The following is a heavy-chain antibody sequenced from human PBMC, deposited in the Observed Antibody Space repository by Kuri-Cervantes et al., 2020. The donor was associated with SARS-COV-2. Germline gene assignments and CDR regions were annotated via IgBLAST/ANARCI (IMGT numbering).Heavy chain of an antibody. CDR3: AKVFAYYDFWSGYFFDDYYYGMDV. V-gene: IGHV3-30*18. D-gene: IGHD3-3*01. J-gene: IGHJ6*02. Sequence: GGSLRLACPASGSTFTSIRMPWVRQPPGKGLGWVAVISYDGSNKYYAYSVKGRFTISRDNSKNTLYLQMNSLRVEDTAVYYCAKVFAYYDFWSGYFFDDYYYGMDVWGQGTTVTVSS. CDR2: ISYDGSNK. CDR1: GSTFTSIR.